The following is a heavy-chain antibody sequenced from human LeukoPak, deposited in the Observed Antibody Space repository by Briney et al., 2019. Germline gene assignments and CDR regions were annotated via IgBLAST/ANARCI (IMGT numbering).Heavy chain of an antibody. D-gene: IGHD3-16*01. V-gene: IGHV3-23*01. Sequence: PGGSLRLSCAASGFTSSSYVMSWVRQAPGKGLEWVSSISDTGGDTYYTDSVKGRFTISRDNSKSTLYLQMNSLRAEDTAVYYCAKDRIRGDSYWGQGTLVTVSS. CDR1: GFTSSSYV. CDR2: ISDTGGDT. CDR3: AKDRIRGDSY. J-gene: IGHJ4*02.